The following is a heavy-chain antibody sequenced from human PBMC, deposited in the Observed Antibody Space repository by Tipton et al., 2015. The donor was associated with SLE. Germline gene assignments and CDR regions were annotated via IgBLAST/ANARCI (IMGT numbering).Heavy chain of an antibody. Sequence: LRLSCTVSGDSISSYYWSWIRQPPGKGLEWIGYIYYSGSTNYNPSLKSRVTISVDTSKNQFSLKLSSVTAADTAVYYCARELGGGFDYWGQGTLVTVSS. CDR1: GDSISSYY. CDR2: IYYSGST. CDR3: ARELGGGFDY. D-gene: IGHD3-16*01. J-gene: IGHJ4*02. V-gene: IGHV4-59*12.